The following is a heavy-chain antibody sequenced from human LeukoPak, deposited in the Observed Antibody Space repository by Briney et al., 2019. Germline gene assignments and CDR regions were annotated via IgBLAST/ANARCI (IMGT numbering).Heavy chain of an antibody. D-gene: IGHD3-10*02. CDR2: IYPGDSRT. CDR1: GYSFIDYW. J-gene: IGHJ5*02. V-gene: IGHV5-51*01. CDR3: ACRMFASNWFQP. Sequence: GDSLKISCQGSGYSFIDYWIGWVRQMPGKGLEWMAVIYPGDSRTRYNPSFQGQVTISADKSINTAYLEWNSQKASDTALYYCACRMFASNWFQPWGQGTLVTVSS.